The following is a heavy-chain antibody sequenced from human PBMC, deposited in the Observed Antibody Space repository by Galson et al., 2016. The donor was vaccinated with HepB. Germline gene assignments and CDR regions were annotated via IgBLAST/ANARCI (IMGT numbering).Heavy chain of an antibody. D-gene: IGHD5-24*01. J-gene: IGHJ4*02. V-gene: IGHV1-46*01. Sequence: SCKASGYTFTRYYMHWVRQAPGQGLEWMGIINPSFGSTSYAQKFQGRVTMTRDTSTSTVYMEVSSLRSEDTAVYYCARDPGDGYNLPYDYWGQGTLVTVAS. CDR2: INPSFGST. CDR1: GYTFTRYY. CDR3: ARDPGDGYNLPYDY.